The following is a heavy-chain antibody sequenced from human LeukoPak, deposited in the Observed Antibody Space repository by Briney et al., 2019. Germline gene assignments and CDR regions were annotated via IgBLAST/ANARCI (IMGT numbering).Heavy chain of an antibody. CDR1: GGSISSSSYY. CDR3: ARRGYSYGYNYYYDSSGYMFDY. CDR2: IYYSGGT. V-gene: IGHV4-39*01. J-gene: IGHJ4*02. Sequence: SETLSLTCTVSGGSISSSSYYWGWIRQPPGKGLEWIGSIYYSGGTYYNPALKSLVTISVDTSNNQFSLKLSSITDDDTAVYYCARRGYSYGYNYYYDSSGYMFDYWGQGTLVTVSS. D-gene: IGHD3-22*01.